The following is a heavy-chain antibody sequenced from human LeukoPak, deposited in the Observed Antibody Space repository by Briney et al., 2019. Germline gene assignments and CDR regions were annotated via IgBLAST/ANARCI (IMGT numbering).Heavy chain of an antibody. CDR3: ATVAAAGTDDY. Sequence: GSLRLSCAASGFSFSSYAMSWIRQPPGKGLEWIGEINHSGSTNYNPSLKSRVTISVDTSKNQFSLKLSSVTAADTAVYYCATVAAAGTDDYWGQGTLVTVSS. CDR1: GFSFSSYA. CDR2: INHSGST. V-gene: IGHV4-34*08. J-gene: IGHJ4*02. D-gene: IGHD6-13*01.